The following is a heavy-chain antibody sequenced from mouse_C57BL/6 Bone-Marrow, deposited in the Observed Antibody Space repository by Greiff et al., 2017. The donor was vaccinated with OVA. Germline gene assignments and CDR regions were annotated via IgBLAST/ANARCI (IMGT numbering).Heavy chain of an antibody. Sequence: VQLQQPGAELVKPGASVKLSCKASGYTFTSYWMHWVKQRPGQGLEWIGMIHPNSGSTNYNEKFKSKATLTVDKSSSTAYMQLSSLTSEDSAVYYCARRGDGYYLFDYWGQGTTLTVSS. CDR1: GYTFTSYW. J-gene: IGHJ2*01. D-gene: IGHD2-3*01. V-gene: IGHV1-64*01. CDR3: ARRGDGYYLFDY. CDR2: IHPNSGST.